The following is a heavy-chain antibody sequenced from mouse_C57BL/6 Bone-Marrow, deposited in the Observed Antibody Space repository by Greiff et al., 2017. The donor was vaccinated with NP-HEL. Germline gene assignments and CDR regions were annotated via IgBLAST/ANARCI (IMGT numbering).Heavy chain of an antibody. CDR1: GFTFSDFY. J-gene: IGHJ4*01. CDR2: SRNKANDYTT. Sequence: EVHLVESGGGLVQSGRSLRLSCATSGFTFSDFYMEWVRQAPGKGLEWIAASRNKANDYTTEYSASVKGRFIVSRDTSQSILYLQMNALRAEDTAIYYCARDDSKKAMDYWGQGTSVTVSS. V-gene: IGHV7-1*01. CDR3: ARDDSKKAMDY. D-gene: IGHD2-5*01.